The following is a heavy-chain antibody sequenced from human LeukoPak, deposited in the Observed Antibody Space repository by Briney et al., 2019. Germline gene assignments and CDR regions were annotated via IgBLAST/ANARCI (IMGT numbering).Heavy chain of an antibody. CDR2: VWYDGSNK. D-gene: IGHD5-18*01. CDR1: GFTFSSYG. J-gene: IGHJ4*02. Sequence: GGSLRLSCAASGFTFSSYGMHWVRQAPGKGLEWVAVVWYDGSNKYYADSVKGRFTISRDNSKNTLYLQMNSLRAEDTAVYYCAKEIQLWPSGGDYWGQGTLVTVSS. V-gene: IGHV3-33*06. CDR3: AKEIQLWPSGGDY.